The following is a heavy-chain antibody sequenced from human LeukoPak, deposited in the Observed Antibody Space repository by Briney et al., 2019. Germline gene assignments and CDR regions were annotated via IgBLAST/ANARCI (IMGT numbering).Heavy chain of an antibody. V-gene: IGHV1-46*01. CDR2: INPSGGST. D-gene: IGHD3-3*01. J-gene: IGHJ4*02. CDR3: ARTRNSYYDFWSGQADY. Sequence: ASVKVYCKASGYTFTSYYMHWVRQAPGQGLEWMGIINPSGGSTSYAQKFQGRVTMTRDTSTSTVYMELSSLRSEDTAVYYCARTRNSYYDFWSGQADYWGQGTLVTVSS. CDR1: GYTFTSYY.